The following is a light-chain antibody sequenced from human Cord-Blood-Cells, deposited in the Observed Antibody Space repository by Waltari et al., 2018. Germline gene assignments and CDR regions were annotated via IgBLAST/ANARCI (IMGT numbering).Light chain of an antibody. CDR1: QSFSSY. J-gene: IGKJ2*03. CDR3: QQSYSTPFS. CDR2: AAS. Sequence: DIQMTQSPSSLSASVGDRFTITCRASQSFSSYLNWYQQKPGNAPKLLIYAASSLHSGVPSRFSGSGSGTDFTLTISSLQPEDFATYYCQQSYSTPFSFGQGTKLEIK. V-gene: IGKV1-39*01.